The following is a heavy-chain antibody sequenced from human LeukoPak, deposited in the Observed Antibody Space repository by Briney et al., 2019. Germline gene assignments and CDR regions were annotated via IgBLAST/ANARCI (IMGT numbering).Heavy chain of an antibody. CDR1: GGSISSYY. V-gene: IGHV4-59*01. Sequence: PSETLSITCTVSGGSISSYYWSWIRQPPGKGLEWIGYIYYTGSTNYNPSLKSRVTISVDTSKNQFSLKLSSMTAADTAVYYCARAFSSGWYPYSIGGLWFDYWGQGTLVTVSS. CDR3: ARAFSSGWYPYSIGGLWFDY. D-gene: IGHD6-19*01. J-gene: IGHJ4*02. CDR2: IYYTGST.